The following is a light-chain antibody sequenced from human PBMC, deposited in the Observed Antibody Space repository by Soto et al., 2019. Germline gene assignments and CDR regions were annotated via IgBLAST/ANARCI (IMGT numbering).Light chain of an antibody. CDR1: QSIANN. V-gene: IGKV3-15*01. Sequence: EVGMSQSPAALSASTGERVTLSCKASQSIANNLAWHQQKPGPAXXLLMYGASSRAVVIPARFSGSGSGTEFSLTISSLQSEDFAIYYCQQYNDWPPWTFGQGTKVDIK. CDR2: GAS. CDR3: QQYNDWPPWT. J-gene: IGKJ1*01.